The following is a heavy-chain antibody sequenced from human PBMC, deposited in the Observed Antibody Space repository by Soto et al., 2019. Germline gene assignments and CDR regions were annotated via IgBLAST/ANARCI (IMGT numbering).Heavy chain of an antibody. CDR1: GFTFSGYA. CDR3: ARDGTGLAARPDVDY. J-gene: IGHJ4*02. Sequence: GGSLRLSCAASGFTFSGYAMPWVRQAPGKVLDWVAVISYDGSNKYYADSVKGRFTISRDNSKNTLYLQMNSLRAEDTAVYYCARDGTGLAARPDVDYWGQGTLVTVSS. D-gene: IGHD6-6*01. V-gene: IGHV3-30-3*01. CDR2: ISYDGSNK.